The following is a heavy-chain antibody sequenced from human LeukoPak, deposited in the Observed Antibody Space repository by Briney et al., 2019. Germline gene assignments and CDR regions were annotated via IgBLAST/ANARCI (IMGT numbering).Heavy chain of an antibody. CDR1: GFTFASSW. V-gene: IGHV3-7*01. Sequence: GGSLRLSCVVSGFTFASSWMTWVRQAPGKGLEWVANIKEDGSEKHYVDSVKGGFTISRDNAKNSLYLQMNSLRAEDTAVYYCAREPGIGYAFDIWGQGTMVTVSS. CDR3: AREPGIGYAFDI. D-gene: IGHD3-10*01. CDR2: IKEDGSEK. J-gene: IGHJ3*02.